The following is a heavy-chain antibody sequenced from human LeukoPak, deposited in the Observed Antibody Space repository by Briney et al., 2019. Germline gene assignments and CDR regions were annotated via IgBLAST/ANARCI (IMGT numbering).Heavy chain of an antibody. V-gene: IGHV1-2*02. CDR2: INPNSGGT. CDR1: GYTFTGYY. CDR3: ARDREQWLADYFDY. D-gene: IGHD6-19*01. J-gene: IGHJ4*02. Sequence: ASVEVSCKASGYTFTGYYMHWVRQAPGQGLEWMGWINPNSGGTNYAQKFQGRVTMTSDTSISTAYMELSRLRSDDTAVYYCARDREQWLADYFDYWGQGTLVTVSS.